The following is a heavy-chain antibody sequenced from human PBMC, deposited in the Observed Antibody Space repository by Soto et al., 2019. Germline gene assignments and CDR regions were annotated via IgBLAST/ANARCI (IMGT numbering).Heavy chain of an antibody. CDR1: GYTFTSYG. D-gene: IGHD3-10*01. J-gene: IGHJ4*02. Sequence: QVQLVQSGAEVKKPGASVKVSCKASGYTFTSYGISWVRQAPGQGLEWMGWISAYNGNTNYAQKLQGRVTMNTDTSTSTAYMELRSLRSDDTAVYYGARDQGEWGYGSGSSFDYWGQGTLVTVSS. CDR2: ISAYNGNT. CDR3: ARDQGEWGYGSGSSFDY. V-gene: IGHV1-18*01.